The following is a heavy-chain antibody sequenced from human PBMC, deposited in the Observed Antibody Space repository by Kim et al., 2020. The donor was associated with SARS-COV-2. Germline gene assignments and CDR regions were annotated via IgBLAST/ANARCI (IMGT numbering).Heavy chain of an antibody. CDR3: ARLRYGDFDS. J-gene: IGHJ4*02. V-gene: IGHV4-39*02. D-gene: IGHD4-17*01. CDR1: GGSISGSTYY. CDR2: IYNSGST. Sequence: SETLTLTCTVSGGSISGSTYYWGWIRQPPGKGLEWIGSIYNSGSTFYNPSLKSRVTISVDTSKNHFSLKLSSVTAADTAVYYCARLRYGDFDSWGQGTLVTVSS.